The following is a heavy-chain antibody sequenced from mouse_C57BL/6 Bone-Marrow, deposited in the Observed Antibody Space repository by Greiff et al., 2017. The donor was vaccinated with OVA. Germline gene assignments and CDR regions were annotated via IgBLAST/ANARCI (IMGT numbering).Heavy chain of an antibody. CDR1: GYTFTDYY. CDR3: AIYDGYFYFDY. V-gene: IGHV1-76*01. D-gene: IGHD2-3*01. Sequence: VKLQESGAELVRPGASVKLSCKASGYTFTDYYINWVKQRPGQGLEWIARIYPGSGNTYYNEKFKGKATLTAEKSSSTAYMQLSSLTSEDSAVYFCAIYDGYFYFDYWGQGTTLTVSS. J-gene: IGHJ2*01. CDR2: IYPGSGNT.